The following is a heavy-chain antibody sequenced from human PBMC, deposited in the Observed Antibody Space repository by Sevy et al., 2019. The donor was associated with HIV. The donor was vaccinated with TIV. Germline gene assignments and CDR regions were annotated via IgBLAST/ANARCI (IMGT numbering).Heavy chain of an antibody. J-gene: IGHJ3*02. V-gene: IGHV3-23*01. CDR2: ISGSGGST. CDR3: AKDRLMIFGVDDAFDI. CDR1: GFTFSSYA. D-gene: IGHD3-3*01. Sequence: GGSLRLSCVASGFTFSSYAMSWVRQAPGKGLEWVSAISGSGGSTYYADSVKGRFTISRDNSKNTLYLQMNSLRAEDTAVYYCAKDRLMIFGVDDAFDIWGQGTMVTVSS.